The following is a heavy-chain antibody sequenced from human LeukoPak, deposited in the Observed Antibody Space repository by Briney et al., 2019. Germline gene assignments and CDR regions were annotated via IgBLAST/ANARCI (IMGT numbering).Heavy chain of an antibody. CDR2: INSDAGST. CDR3: ARDYYTSGSPNDY. Sequence: GGSLRLSCAASGFTFSRYWMHWVRQAPGKGLVWVSRINSDAGSTNYADSVKGRFTISRGNAKNTLYLQMNSLRAEDTAVYYCARDYYTSGSPNDYWGQGTLVTVSS. V-gene: IGHV3-74*01. D-gene: IGHD3-10*01. CDR1: GFTFSRYW. J-gene: IGHJ4*02.